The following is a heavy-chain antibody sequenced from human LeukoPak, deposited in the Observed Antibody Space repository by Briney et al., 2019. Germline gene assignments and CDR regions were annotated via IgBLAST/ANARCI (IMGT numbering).Heavy chain of an antibody. J-gene: IGHJ4*02. CDR3: ARLGDYYDYVAADY. CDR1: GYSISSNNY. CDR2: GYHSGST. D-gene: IGHD4-17*01. V-gene: IGHV4-38-2*02. Sequence: PSETLSLTCTVSGYSISSNNYWGWIRQPPGKGLEWIGNGYHSGSTYYNPSLKSRVTISVDTSKNQFSLKLTSVTAADTAVYYCARLGDYYDYVAADYWGQGTLVTVSS.